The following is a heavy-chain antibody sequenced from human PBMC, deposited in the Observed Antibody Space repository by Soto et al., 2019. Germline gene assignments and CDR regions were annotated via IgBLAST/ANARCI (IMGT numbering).Heavy chain of an antibody. CDR2: IYYSGST. V-gene: IGHV4-30-4*01. CDR1: GGSISSGDYY. J-gene: IGHJ5*02. Sequence: SETLSLTCTVSGGSISSGDYYWSWIRQPPGKGLEWIGYIYYSGSTYYNPSLKSRVTISVDTSKNQFSLKLSSVTAADTAVYYCARARGTTVVTRWFDPWGQGTLVTVSS. CDR3: ARARGTTVVTRWFDP. D-gene: IGHD4-17*01.